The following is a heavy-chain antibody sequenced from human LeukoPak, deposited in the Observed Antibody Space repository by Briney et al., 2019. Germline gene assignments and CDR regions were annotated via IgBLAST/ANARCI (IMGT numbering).Heavy chain of an antibody. Sequence: ASVKVSCKASGYTFTSYDINWVRQATGQGLEWMGWMNPNSGNTGYAQKFQGRVTMTRNTSISTAYMELSSLRSEDTAVYYCARGHRTLGRPSYYYGMDVWGQGTTVTVSS. CDR1: GYTFTSYD. J-gene: IGHJ6*02. CDR2: MNPNSGNT. CDR3: ARGHRTLGRPSYYYGMDV. V-gene: IGHV1-8*01. D-gene: IGHD3/OR15-3a*01.